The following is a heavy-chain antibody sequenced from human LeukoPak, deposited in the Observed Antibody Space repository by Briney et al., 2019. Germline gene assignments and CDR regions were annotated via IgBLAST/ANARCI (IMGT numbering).Heavy chain of an antibody. D-gene: IGHD5-18*01. V-gene: IGHV3-48*03. CDR2: ISSSGSTT. J-gene: IGHJ4*02. CDR1: GFTFSDYE. CDR3: ARDRARVEGQLGSFDY. Sequence: GGSLRLSCSASGFTFSDYEMNWVRQAPGEGLDWVSFISSSGSTTDYADSVKGRFTISRDNGKNSLYLQMNSLRAEDTAVYYCARDRARVEGQLGSFDYWGQGTLVTVSS.